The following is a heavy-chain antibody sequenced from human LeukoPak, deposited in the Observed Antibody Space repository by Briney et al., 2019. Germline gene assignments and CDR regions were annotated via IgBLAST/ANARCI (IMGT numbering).Heavy chain of an antibody. V-gene: IGHV3-23*01. J-gene: IGHJ5*02. CDR2: ISGSGGST. CDR3: AKLDSSSWYSNWFDP. D-gene: IGHD6-13*01. Sequence: GSLRLSCAASGFHFSRYAMSWVRQAPGKGLEWVSAISGSGGSTYYADSVKGRFTISRDNSKNTLYLQMNSLRAEDTAVYYCAKLDSSSWYSNWFDPWGQGTLVTVSS. CDR1: GFHFSRYA.